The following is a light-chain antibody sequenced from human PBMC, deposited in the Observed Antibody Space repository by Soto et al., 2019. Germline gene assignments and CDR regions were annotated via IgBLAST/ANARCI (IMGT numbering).Light chain of an antibody. J-gene: IGKJ1*01. CDR2: DAS. Sequence: IQMPQSPSTLSASVGGRVTITCRASQSISSWLAWYQQKPGKAPKLLIYDASSLESGVPSRFSGSGSGTEFTLTISSLQPDDFATYYCQQWETFGQGTKVDIK. V-gene: IGKV1-5*01. CDR1: QSISSW. CDR3: QQWET.